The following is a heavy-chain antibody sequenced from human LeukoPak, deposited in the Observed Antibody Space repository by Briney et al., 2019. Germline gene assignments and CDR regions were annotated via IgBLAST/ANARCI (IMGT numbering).Heavy chain of an antibody. V-gene: IGHV1-18*04. Sequence: LRASVKVSCKASGYTFTGYYMHWVRQAPGQGLEWMGWISAYNGNTNYAQKLQGRVTMTTDTSTSTAYMELRSLRSDDTAVYYCARDGLGPEYFQHWGQGTLVTVSS. D-gene: IGHD6-6*01. CDR1: GYTFTGYY. CDR2: ISAYNGNT. CDR3: ARDGLGPEYFQH. J-gene: IGHJ1*01.